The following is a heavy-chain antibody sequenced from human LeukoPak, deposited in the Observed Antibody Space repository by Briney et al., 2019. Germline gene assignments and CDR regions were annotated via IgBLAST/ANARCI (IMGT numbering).Heavy chain of an antibody. CDR3: AREGGIAAAVLYYFDY. J-gene: IGHJ4*02. CDR2: INHSGST. D-gene: IGHD6-13*01. Sequence: SETLSLTCAVYGGSFSGYYWSWIRQPPGKGLEWIGEINHSGSTNYNPSLKSRVTISVDTFKNQFSLKLSSVTAADTAVYYCAREGGIAAAVLYYFDYWGQGTLVTVSS. V-gene: IGHV4-34*01. CDR1: GGSFSGYY.